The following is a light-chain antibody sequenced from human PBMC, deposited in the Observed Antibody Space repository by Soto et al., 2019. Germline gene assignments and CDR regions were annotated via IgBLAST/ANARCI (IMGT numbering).Light chain of an antibody. CDR1: QSISSY. J-gene: IGKJ4*01. CDR2: AAY. V-gene: IGKV1-39*01. Sequence: DIQVTKSPSSLAASVGDRVTITCRASQSISSYLNWYQQKPGKAPKLLIYAAYRLHSEVPSSFSGSGSGTDFTLTISRLQPEDFATYYCQQSYSTPLPFGGGTKVQIK. CDR3: QQSYSTPLP.